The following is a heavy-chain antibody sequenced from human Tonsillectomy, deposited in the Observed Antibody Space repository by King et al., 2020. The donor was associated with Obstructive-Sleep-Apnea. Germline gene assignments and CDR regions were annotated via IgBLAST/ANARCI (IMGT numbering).Heavy chain of an antibody. CDR1: GFSLSASGMC. V-gene: IGHV2-70*01. J-gene: IGHJ4*02. D-gene: IGHD6-13*01. CDR2: IDWDNDK. CDR3: ARSTSSWTLPFDY. Sequence: VTLKESGPALVKPTQTLTLTCTFSGFSLSASGMCMSWIRQPPGQALEWLALIDWDNDKYYSTSLKTRLTISKDTSKNQVVLTMTNMHPVDTATYYCARSTSSWTLPFDYWGQGTLVTVSS.